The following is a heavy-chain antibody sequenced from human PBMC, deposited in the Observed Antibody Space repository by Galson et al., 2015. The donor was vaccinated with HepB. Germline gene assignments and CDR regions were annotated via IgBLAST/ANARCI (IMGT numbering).Heavy chain of an antibody. Sequence: SLRLSCAASGFTFSSYAMSWVRQAPGKGLEWVSAISGSGGSTYHADSVKGRFTISRDNSKNTAYLQMNSLRAEDTAVYYCARVNTNSWYKNRFDPWGQGTLVTVSS. CDR3: ARVNTNSWYKNRFDP. V-gene: IGHV3-23*01. CDR2: ISGSGGST. D-gene: IGHD6-13*01. J-gene: IGHJ5*02. CDR1: GFTFSSYA.